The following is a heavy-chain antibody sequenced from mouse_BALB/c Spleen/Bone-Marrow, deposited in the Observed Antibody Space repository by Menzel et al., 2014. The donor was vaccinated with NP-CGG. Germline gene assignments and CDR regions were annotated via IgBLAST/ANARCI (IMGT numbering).Heavy chain of an antibody. J-gene: IGHJ2*01. V-gene: IGHV1-31*01. Sequence: VQLQQSGPGLMKPGASVKISCKASGYSFTSYYMHWVKQSHGKSLEWIGYIDPFNSGTSYNQKFKGKSTLTVDESSNTAYMQPSSLTAEDSAVYYCARAYDYLDDWGQGSTLTVSS. CDR1: GYSFTSYY. CDR2: IDPFNSGT. CDR3: ARAYDYLDD. D-gene: IGHD2-4*01.